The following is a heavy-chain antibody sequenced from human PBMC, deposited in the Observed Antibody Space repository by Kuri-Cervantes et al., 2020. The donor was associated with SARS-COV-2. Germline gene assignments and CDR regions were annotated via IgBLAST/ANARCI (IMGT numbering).Heavy chain of an antibody. CDR2: ISGSGGST. D-gene: IGHD2-8*02. Sequence: GESLKISRAASGFTFSSYAMSWVRQAPGKGLEWVSAISGSGGSTYYADSVKGRFTISRDNSKNTLYLQMNSLRAEDTAVYYCANPGRNDAFDIWGQGTMVTVSS. CDR3: ANPGRNDAFDI. V-gene: IGHV3-23*01. J-gene: IGHJ3*02. CDR1: GFTFSSYA.